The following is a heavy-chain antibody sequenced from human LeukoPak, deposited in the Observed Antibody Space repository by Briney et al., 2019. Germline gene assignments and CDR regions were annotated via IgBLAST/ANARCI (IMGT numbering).Heavy chain of an antibody. V-gene: IGHV3-21*01. CDR2: ISSSSSYI. CDR3: ARDRGYCSGGSCYRKVYNWFDP. D-gene: IGHD2-15*01. CDR1: GFTFSSYS. J-gene: IGHJ5*02. Sequence: GGSLRLSCAASGFTFSSYSMNWVRQAPGKGLEWVSSISSSSSYIYYADSVKGRFTISRDNAKNSLYLQMNSLRAEDTAVYYCARDRGYCSGGSCYRKVYNWFDPWGQGTLVTVSS.